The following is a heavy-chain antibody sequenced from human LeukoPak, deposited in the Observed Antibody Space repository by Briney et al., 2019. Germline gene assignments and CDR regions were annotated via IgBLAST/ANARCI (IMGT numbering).Heavy chain of an antibody. CDR1: GGSISSDTYY. J-gene: IGHJ3*02. V-gene: IGHV4-39*07. Sequence: PSGTLSLTCTVFGGSISSDTYYWGWIRQPPGKGLEWIGSIYYTGSTYYNPSLKSRVTISVDTSKNQFSLKLSSVTAADTAVYYCARTITFGGVIVDAFDIWGQGTMVTVSS. D-gene: IGHD3-16*02. CDR2: IYYTGST. CDR3: ARTITFGGVIVDAFDI.